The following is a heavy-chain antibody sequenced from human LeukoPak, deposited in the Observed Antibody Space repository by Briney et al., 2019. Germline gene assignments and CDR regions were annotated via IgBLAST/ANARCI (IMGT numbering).Heavy chain of an antibody. CDR3: ARGPYYDFWSGYYKGDYFDY. CDR2: IIPILGIA. V-gene: IGHV1-69*02. Sequence: GASVKVSCKASGGTFSSYTISWVRQAPGQGLEWMGRIIPILGIANYAQKFQGRVTITADKSTSTAYMELSSLRSEDTAVYYCARGPYYDFWSGYYKGDYFDYWGQGTLVTVSS. D-gene: IGHD3-3*01. CDR1: GGTFSSYT. J-gene: IGHJ4*02.